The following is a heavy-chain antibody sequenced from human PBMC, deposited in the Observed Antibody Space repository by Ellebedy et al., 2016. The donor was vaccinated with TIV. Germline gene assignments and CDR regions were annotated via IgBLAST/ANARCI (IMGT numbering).Heavy chain of an antibody. CDR3: MRGEMERRRFDGFDI. Sequence: GGSLRLSFAPSGFTSSGSAMHWVCQAPGKGLEWVAYISSNSKTVFYADSVKGRFTISRDNAKNSLFLQMNTLRADDTDVYYCMRGEMERRRFDGFDIWGQGTMVTVSS. D-gene: IGHD1-1*01. CDR1: GFTSSGSA. CDR2: ISSNSKTV. V-gene: IGHV3-48*01. J-gene: IGHJ3*02.